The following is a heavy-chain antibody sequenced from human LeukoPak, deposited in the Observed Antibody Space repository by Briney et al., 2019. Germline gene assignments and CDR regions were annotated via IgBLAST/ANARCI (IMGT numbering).Heavy chain of an antibody. V-gene: IGHV1-2*02. Sequence: ASVKVSCKASGYTFTSYYMHWVRQAPGQGLEWMGWINPNSGGTNYAQKFQGRVTMTRDTSTSTAYMELSRLRSDDTAVYYCARSSGSYDHYYFDYWGQGTLVTVSS. J-gene: IGHJ4*02. CDR3: ARSSGSYDHYYFDY. D-gene: IGHD1-26*01. CDR1: GYTFTSYY. CDR2: INPNSGGT.